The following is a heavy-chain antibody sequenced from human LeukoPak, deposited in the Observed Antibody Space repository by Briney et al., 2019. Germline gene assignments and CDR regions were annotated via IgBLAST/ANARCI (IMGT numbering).Heavy chain of an antibody. CDR2: INHSGST. J-gene: IGHJ4*02. V-gene: IGHV4-34*01. Sequence: SETLSLTCAVYGGSFSGYYWSWIRQPPGKGLEWIGEINHSGSTDYNPSLKSRVTISVDTSKSQFSLKLSSVTAADTAVYYCARADTYYDFWSGYSGYYFDYWGQGTLVTVSS. CDR3: ARADTYYDFWSGYSGYYFDY. D-gene: IGHD3-3*01. CDR1: GGSFSGYY.